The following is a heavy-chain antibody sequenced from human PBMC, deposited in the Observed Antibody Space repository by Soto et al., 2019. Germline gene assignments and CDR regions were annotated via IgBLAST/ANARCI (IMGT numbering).Heavy chain of an antibody. D-gene: IGHD6-13*01. Sequence: QVQLLESGPGLVKPSQTLSLTCTVSGGSISSGGYYWSWISQHPGKGLEWIGYICYSGSTYYIQSLTSRVTRAVATSKKKCSLKLSSVTAADTAVYYCARFFSSSSVVVDYWGQGTLDTVSS. J-gene: IGHJ4*02. CDR3: ARFFSSSSVVVDY. CDR2: ICYSGST. V-gene: IGHV4-31*03. CDR1: GGSISSGGYY.